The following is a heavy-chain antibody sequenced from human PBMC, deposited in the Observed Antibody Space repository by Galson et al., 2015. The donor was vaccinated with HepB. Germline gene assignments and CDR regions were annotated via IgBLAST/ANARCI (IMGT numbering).Heavy chain of an antibody. D-gene: IGHD2-8*01. Sequence: QSGAEVKMPGESLRISCKASGYSFSTYWINWVRQVPGKGLEWIGRIDPSDSYTKYSPSFQGHLTISVDKSTTTVYLQWSSLKASDTAMYYCARPRGRGYRSFDCTTWGQGALVTVSS. J-gene: IGHJ4*02. CDR2: IDPSDSYT. CDR3: ARPRGRGYRSFDCTT. CDR1: GYSFSTYW. V-gene: IGHV5-10-1*01.